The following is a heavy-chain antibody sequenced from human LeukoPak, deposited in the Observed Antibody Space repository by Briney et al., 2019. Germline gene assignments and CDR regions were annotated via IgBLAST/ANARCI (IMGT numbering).Heavy chain of an antibody. CDR1: GGSISGYY. D-gene: IGHD4-17*01. CDR3: ARPLYGDYAAFDI. V-gene: IGHV4-4*09. Sequence: SETLSLTCTVSGGSISGYYWSWIRQPPGKGLEWIGYIYTSGSTNYNPSLKSRLIISVATSKNQFSLKLRSVTAADTAVYYCARPLYGDYAAFDIWGQGTMVTVSS. J-gene: IGHJ3*02. CDR2: IYTSGST.